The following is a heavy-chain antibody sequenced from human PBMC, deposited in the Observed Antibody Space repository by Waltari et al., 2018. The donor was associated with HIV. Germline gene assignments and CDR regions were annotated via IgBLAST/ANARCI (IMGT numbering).Heavy chain of an antibody. Sequence: QVHLVESGGGVVQPGGSLRLSCAASGFPFNSYAIYWVRQAPVKGLEGGAVISYDRGNKYYADSVKGRFIISRDNSKSALDLQLNNLRAEDKAVYYCAILSGSFDIWGQGTRVSVSS. V-gene: IGHV3-30-3*01. CDR2: ISYDRGNK. D-gene: IGHD1-20*01. CDR3: AILSGSFDI. CDR1: GFPFNSYA. J-gene: IGHJ3*02.